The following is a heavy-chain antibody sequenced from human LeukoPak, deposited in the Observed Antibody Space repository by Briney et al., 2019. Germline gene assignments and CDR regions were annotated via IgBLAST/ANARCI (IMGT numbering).Heavy chain of an antibody. Sequence: QTGGSLRLSCAAAGFTFSSYAMHWVRQAPGKGLEWVAVISYNGSNKYYADSVKGRFTISRDNSKNTLYLQMNRLRAEDTAVYYCARDYHYDILTGYFPPVYWGQGTLVTVSS. CDR3: ARDYHYDILTGYFPPVY. V-gene: IGHV3-30*04. J-gene: IGHJ4*02. CDR2: ISYNGSNK. D-gene: IGHD3-9*01. CDR1: GFTFSSYA.